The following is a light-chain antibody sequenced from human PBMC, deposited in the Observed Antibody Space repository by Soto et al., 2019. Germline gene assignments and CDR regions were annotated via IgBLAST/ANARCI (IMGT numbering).Light chain of an antibody. CDR3: QSYDSSLSGFVV. CDR1: SSNIGAGYD. Sequence: QAVVTQPPSVSGAPGQRVTIACTGSSSNIGAGYDVHWYQKLPGTAPKLLIYDNINRPSGVPDRFSGSKSGTSASLAITGLQAEDEADYYCQSYDSSLSGFVVFGGGTKLTVL. CDR2: DNI. V-gene: IGLV1-40*01. J-gene: IGLJ2*01.